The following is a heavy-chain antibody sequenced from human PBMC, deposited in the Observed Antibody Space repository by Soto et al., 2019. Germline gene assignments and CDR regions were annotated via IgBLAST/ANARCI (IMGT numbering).Heavy chain of an antibody. CDR3: ARDPYDSSGYGSDP. Sequence: GGSLRLSCAASGFTFSSYSMNWVRQAPGKGLEWVSSISSSSSHIYYADSVKGRFTISRDNAKNSLYLQMNSLRAEDTAVYYCARDPYDSSGYGSDPWGQGTLVTVSS. CDR1: GFTFSSYS. CDR2: ISSSSSHI. V-gene: IGHV3-21*01. J-gene: IGHJ5*02. D-gene: IGHD3-22*01.